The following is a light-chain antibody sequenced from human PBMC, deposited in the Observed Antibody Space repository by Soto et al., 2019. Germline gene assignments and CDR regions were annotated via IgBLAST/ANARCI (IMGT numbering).Light chain of an antibody. CDR1: SSDIGAFNH. Sequence: HSVLTQPSSVSDSPGQSITISCIGTSSDIGAFNHVSWHQQHPGKAPKLIIYDVINRPSGVSNRFSGSKTGNTASLIISGLQAEDEADYYCSSYTSSSSYVFGSGTKVTVL. CDR2: DVI. J-gene: IGLJ1*01. CDR3: SSYTSSSSYV. V-gene: IGLV2-14*03.